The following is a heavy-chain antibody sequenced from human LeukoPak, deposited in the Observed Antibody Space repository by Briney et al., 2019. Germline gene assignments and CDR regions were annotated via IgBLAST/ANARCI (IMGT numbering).Heavy chain of an antibody. CDR2: ITSSSSYI. CDR1: GFTFSSYT. J-gene: IGHJ4*02. Sequence: PGGSLRLSCAASGFTFSSYTMNWVRQAPGKGLEWVSSITSSSSYIYYADSVMGRFTISRDNANNSLYLQMSSLRAEDTAVYYCARHVVAVGFDYWGQGTLVTVSS. CDR3: ARHVVAVGFDY. V-gene: IGHV3-21*01. D-gene: IGHD3-22*01.